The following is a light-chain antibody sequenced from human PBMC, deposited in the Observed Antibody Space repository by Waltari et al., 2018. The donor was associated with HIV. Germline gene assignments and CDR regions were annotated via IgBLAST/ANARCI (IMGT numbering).Light chain of an antibody. CDR2: GAS. CDR3: QQYATSPRT. V-gene: IGKV3-20*01. Sequence: EIVLTQSPGTLSLSPGERASQSVSSRSLAWYQQRPGQAPRLLISGASSRATGIPDRFSGSGSGTDFSLTISRLEPEDFAVYYCQQYATSPRTFGQGTKVEIK. CDR1: QSVSSRS. J-gene: IGKJ1*01.